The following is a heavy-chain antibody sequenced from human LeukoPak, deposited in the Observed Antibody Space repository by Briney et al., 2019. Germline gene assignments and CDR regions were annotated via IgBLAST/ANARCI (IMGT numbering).Heavy chain of an antibody. J-gene: IGHJ3*02. Sequence: PSQTLSLTCTVSGGSISSGSYYWSWIRQPAGKGLEWIGRIYSSGNTNYNPSLKSRVTISVDTSKSQFSLKLSSVTAADTAVYYCAGIQYSSSPFDIWGQGTMVTVSS. D-gene: IGHD6-13*01. V-gene: IGHV4-61*02. CDR3: AGIQYSSSPFDI. CDR2: IYSSGNT. CDR1: GGSISSGSYY.